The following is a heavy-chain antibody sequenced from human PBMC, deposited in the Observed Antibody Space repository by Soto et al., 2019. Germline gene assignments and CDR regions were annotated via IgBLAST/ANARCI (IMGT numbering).Heavy chain of an antibody. V-gene: IGHV1-18*01. CDR2: ISPYDGNT. Sequence: ASVKVSCKASGYTFSSYGINWVRQAPGQGLEWLGWISPYDGNTKYAQILQGRVSMTTDTSTKTAYMEVRSLRSDDTAVYYCARGIQLWPIPYYFDYWGQGTLVTVSS. J-gene: IGHJ4*02. D-gene: IGHD5-18*01. CDR1: GYTFSSYG. CDR3: ARGIQLWPIPYYFDY.